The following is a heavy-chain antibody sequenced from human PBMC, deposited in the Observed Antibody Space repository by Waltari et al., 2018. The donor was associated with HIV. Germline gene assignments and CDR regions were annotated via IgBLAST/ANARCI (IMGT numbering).Heavy chain of an antibody. CDR3: ARGLLSCDDGTCDYWYFDL. V-gene: IGHV4-31*03. J-gene: IGHJ2*01. CDR2: ISSSGNT. CDR1: GASINNRNYY. Sequence: QVQAQESGPGLVKPSQTLSLNCTAFGASINNRNYYWNWLRQFPGKGLEWIGYISSSGNTYYNPSFKCRGSIFRDTSLDQFSLTLTSVTVADTATYYCARGLLSCDDGTCDYWYFDLWGRGTLVSVSS. D-gene: IGHD1-26*01.